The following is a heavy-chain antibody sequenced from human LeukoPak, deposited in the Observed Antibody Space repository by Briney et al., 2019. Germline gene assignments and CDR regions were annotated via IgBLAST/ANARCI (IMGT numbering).Heavy chain of an antibody. Sequence: GGSLRLSCAASGFTFSSYWMSWVRQAPGKGLEWVANIKQGGSEKYYVDSVKGRFTISRDNAKNSLYLQMNSLRAEDTAVYYCARDPDSSGWYLNWFDPWGQGTLVTVSS. CDR2: IKQGGSEK. CDR1: GFTFSSYW. V-gene: IGHV3-7*03. CDR3: ARDPDSSGWYLNWFDP. D-gene: IGHD6-19*01. J-gene: IGHJ5*02.